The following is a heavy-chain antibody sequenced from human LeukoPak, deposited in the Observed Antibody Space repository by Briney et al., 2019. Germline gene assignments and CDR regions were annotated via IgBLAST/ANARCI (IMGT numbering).Heavy chain of an antibody. CDR3: ARHTDSSGYPRLLGY. CDR2: VPYSGTT. CDR1: GGSITSTTYY. V-gene: IGHV4-39*01. D-gene: IGHD3-22*01. Sequence: SETLSLTCTVSGGSITSTTYYWGWIRQPPGKGLEWIGSVPYSGTTYYNPSLKSRVTMSVDTSKNQFSLRLSSVTAADTAVYYCARHTDSSGYPRLLGYWGQGTLITVSS. J-gene: IGHJ4*02.